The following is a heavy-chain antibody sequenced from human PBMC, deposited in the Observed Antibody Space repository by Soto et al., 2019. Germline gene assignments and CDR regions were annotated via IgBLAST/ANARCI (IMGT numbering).Heavy chain of an antibody. CDR2: IYYSGST. D-gene: IGHD5-12*01. CDR1: GGSISSYY. J-gene: IGHJ5*02. CDR3: ARRSGFRLFDP. Sequence: SETLSLTCTVSGGSISSYYWSWIRQPPGKGLEWIGYIYYSGSTNYNPSLKSRVTISVDTSKNQFSLKLSSVTAADTAVYYCARRSGFRLFDPWGQGTLVTVSS. V-gene: IGHV4-59*01.